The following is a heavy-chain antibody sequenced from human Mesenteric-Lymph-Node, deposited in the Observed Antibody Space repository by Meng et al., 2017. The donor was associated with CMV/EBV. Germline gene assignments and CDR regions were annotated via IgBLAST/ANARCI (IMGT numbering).Heavy chain of an antibody. J-gene: IGHJ1*01. CDR1: YTVTAYY. CDR3: ARSGYCTTTICLEYFQL. D-gene: IGHD2-2*01. Sequence: YTVTAYYVHRVRQAPGQGLEWMGRVNPNSGGTNYAQKFQGRVTMTRDSSTSTAYMELSGLRSDDSAEYYCARSGYCTTTICLEYFQLWGQGTLVTVSS. V-gene: IGHV1-2*06. CDR2: VNPNSGGT.